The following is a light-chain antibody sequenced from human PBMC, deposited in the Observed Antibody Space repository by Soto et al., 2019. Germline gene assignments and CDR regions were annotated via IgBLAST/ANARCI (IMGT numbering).Light chain of an antibody. J-gene: IGKJ1*01. CDR1: QSVSNNY. CDR3: QQYGSSGT. CDR2: GAS. V-gene: IGKV3-20*01. Sequence: EIVMTQSPGTLSMSPGERATLSCRASQSVSNNYLAWYQQKPGQAPRLLIYGASNRATGIPDRFSGSGSGTDFTLTISRLEPDDFAVYYCQQYGSSGTFGQGTKVDIK.